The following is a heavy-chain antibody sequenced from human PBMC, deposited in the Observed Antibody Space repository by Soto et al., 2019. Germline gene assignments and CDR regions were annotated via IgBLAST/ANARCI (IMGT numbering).Heavy chain of an antibody. V-gene: IGHV4-31*03. Sequence: QVQLQESGPGLVKPSQTLSLTCTVSGGSISSGGYYWSWIRQHPGKGLEWIGYIYYSGSTYYNPSLTSRVTMAVDTSKTQFSLKLNSVTAADTAVYYCARWVGATSFDYWGQGTLVTVSS. D-gene: IGHD1-26*01. J-gene: IGHJ4*02. CDR2: IYYSGST. CDR1: GGSISSGGYY. CDR3: ARWVGATSFDY.